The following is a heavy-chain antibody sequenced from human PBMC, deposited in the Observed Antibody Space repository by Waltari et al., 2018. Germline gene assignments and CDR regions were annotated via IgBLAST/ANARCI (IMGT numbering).Heavy chain of an antibody. D-gene: IGHD3-22*01. J-gene: IGHJ4*02. V-gene: IGHV4-39*01. CDR2: IYDSGSP. Sequence: QLQLQESGPGLVKPSETLSLTCTVSGCSISSSSYYWGWIRQPPGKGLEWSGGIYDSGSPYYSPSLKSRVTISGDTSKNQFSRKLSCVTAADTAVYYCARLVADDYYDSSGVYYFDYWGQGTLVTVSS. CDR3: ARLVADDYYDSSGVYYFDY. CDR1: GCSISSSSYY.